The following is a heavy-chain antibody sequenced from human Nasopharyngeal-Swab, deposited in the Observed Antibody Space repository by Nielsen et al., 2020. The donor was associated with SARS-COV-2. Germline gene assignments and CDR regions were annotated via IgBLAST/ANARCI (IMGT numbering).Heavy chain of an antibody. D-gene: IGHD1-7*01. Sequence: GGSLRLSCVAAGFTFDDYDRYWVRQAPGKGLEWVASISWNSDKIYYADSVKGRFTISRDNTKNSLYLQMNNLRTEDTAFYYCAKQKRLGLASDPYFYGLDVWGLGTTVTVSS. J-gene: IGHJ6*02. CDR1: GFTFDDYD. V-gene: IGHV3-9*01. CDR2: ISWNSDKI. CDR3: AKQKRLGLASDPYFYGLDV.